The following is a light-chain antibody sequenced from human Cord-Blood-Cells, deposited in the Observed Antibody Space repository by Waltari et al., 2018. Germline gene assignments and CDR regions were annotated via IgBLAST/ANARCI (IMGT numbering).Light chain of an antibody. V-gene: IGKV3-11*01. CDR1: QSVSSY. Sequence: EIVLPQSPATLSLSPGERATLSCLASQSVSSYLAWYHQKPGQAPRLLIYDASNRATGIRGRYSGSGSGTDFTLSISSLEPEDFAVYYCQQRSNWPPLAFGGGTKVEIK. CDR2: DAS. J-gene: IGKJ4*01. CDR3: QQRSNWPPLA.